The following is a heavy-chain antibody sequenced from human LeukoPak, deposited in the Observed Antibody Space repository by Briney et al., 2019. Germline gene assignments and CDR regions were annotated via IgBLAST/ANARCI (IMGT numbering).Heavy chain of an antibody. D-gene: IGHD3-16*02. CDR2: ITGRGDSI. Sequence: GGSLRLSCAGAGFIFRSYEMNWVRQAPGKGLEWVTYITGRGDSIYYADSVKGRFTISRDNANNSLYLQMNNLRAEDTAIYFCARDRYRIQVAARRGSYFEFWGPGARVTVSS. CDR1: GFIFRSYE. CDR3: ARDRYRIQVAARRGSYFEF. J-gene: IGHJ4*01. V-gene: IGHV3-48*03.